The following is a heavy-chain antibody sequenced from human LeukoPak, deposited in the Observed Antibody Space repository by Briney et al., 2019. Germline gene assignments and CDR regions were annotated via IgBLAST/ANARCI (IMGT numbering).Heavy chain of an antibody. V-gene: IGHV5-51*01. J-gene: IGHJ4*02. CDR2: IYPSDSDT. CDR3: ARHARHYFHSSAYPDY. Sequence: GESLKISCKGSGYTFSNYWIGWVRQMPGKGLEWMGIIYPSDSDTTYSPSFQGQVTISADKSISTAYLQWSSLKASDTAMYYCARHARHYFHSSAYPDYWGQGTLVTVSS. D-gene: IGHD3-22*01. CDR1: GYTFSNYW.